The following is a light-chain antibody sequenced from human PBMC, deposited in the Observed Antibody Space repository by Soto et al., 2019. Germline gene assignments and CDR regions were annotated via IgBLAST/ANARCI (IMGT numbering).Light chain of an antibody. Sequence: EMVMTQSPATLSLSPGETATLSCRASQSVTPNLAWYQQKPGQAPRLLIYATSTRATGVPARFSGSGSGTEFTLTISSLQSEDFAVYYWQQYNVWPPYTFGQGTTVEIK. CDR3: QQYNVWPPYT. J-gene: IGKJ2*01. V-gene: IGKV3-15*01. CDR2: ATS. CDR1: QSVTPN.